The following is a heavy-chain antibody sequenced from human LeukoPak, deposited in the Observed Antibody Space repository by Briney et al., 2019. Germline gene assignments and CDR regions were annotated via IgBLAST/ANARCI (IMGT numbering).Heavy chain of an antibody. CDR1: GYTFTSYD. J-gene: IGHJ6*02. D-gene: IGHD3-10*01. CDR2: MNPNSGNT. CDR3: ARHLWFGELKLFYGMDV. Sequence: GASVKVSCTASGYTFTSYDINWVRQATGQGLEWMGWMNPNSGNTGYAQKFQGRVTMTRNTSISTAYMELSSLRSEDTAVYYCARHLWFGELKLFYGMDVWGQGTTVTVSS. V-gene: IGHV1-8*01.